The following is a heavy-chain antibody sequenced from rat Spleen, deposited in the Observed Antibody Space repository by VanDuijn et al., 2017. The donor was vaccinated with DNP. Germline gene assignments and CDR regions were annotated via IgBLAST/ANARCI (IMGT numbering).Heavy chain of an antibody. Sequence: EVQLVESGGGLVQPGRSLKLSCAASGFTFSDYYMAWVRQAPTKGLEWVASLNSDGHITYYRGSVKGRFTISRDNTKNTLYLQMDSLRSEDTATYYCTKRWYGSFGYWGQGLMVTISP. V-gene: IGHV5-20*01. J-gene: IGHJ2*01. D-gene: IGHD1-3*01. CDR2: LNSDGHIT. CDR1: GFTFSDYY. CDR3: TKRWYGSFGY.